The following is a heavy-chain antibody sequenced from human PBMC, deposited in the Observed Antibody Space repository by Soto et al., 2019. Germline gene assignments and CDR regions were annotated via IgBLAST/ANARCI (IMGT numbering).Heavy chain of an antibody. Sequence: QVQLLQSGTEVKRPGSSVKVSCKTSGVSFNSYGFAWVRQAPGRGLEWVGKINPVSQLTNYEQSLQGRVTITADTSTRTAYMELSGLTSEDTAVYFCARMRLARLDHWGQGTLVTVSS. J-gene: IGHJ4*02. CDR2: INPVSQLT. V-gene: IGHV1-69*09. D-gene: IGHD2-21*01. CDR3: ARMRLARLDH. CDR1: GVSFNSYG.